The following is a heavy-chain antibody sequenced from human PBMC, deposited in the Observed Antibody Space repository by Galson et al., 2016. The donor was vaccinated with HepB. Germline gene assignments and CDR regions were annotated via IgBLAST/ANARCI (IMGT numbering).Heavy chain of an antibody. CDR1: GGSITSANW. CDR3: ARHLPTPGTRGFDY. Sequence: SETLSLTCVVSGGSITSANWWSWVRQPPGEGLEWIGEIFICGNTHYNPSPDSRVTMSVAKSNNQFSLKLSYVTAADTAVYYCARHLPTPGTRGFDYWSQGTLVTVSS. J-gene: IGHJ4*02. V-gene: IGHV4-4*02. D-gene: IGHD6-13*01. CDR2: IFICGNT.